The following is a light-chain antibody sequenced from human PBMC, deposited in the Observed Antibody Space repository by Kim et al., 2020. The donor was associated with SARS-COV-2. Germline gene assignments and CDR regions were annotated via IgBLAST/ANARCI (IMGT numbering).Light chain of an antibody. J-gene: IGKJ3*01. CDR2: DAF. CDR3: QQYNNWPFT. CDR1: QSVSSN. Sequence: VSPGKRAALSCRASQSVSSNLAWYQQKPGQAPRLLIYDAFTRATGIPARFSGSGSGTEFTLTISSLQSEDFALYYCQQYNNWPFTFGPGTKVDIK. V-gene: IGKV3-15*01.